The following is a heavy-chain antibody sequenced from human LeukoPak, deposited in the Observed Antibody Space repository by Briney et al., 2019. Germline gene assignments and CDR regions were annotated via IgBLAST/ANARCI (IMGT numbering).Heavy chain of an antibody. V-gene: IGHV1-2*02. CDR1: GGTFSSYA. CDR2: MNPNSGGT. Sequence: ASVKVSCKASGGTFSSYAISWVRQAPGQGLEWMGWMNPNSGGTNYAQEFQGRVTMTRDTSISTAYMELSRLRSDDTAVYYCARVVGGYANDAFDIWGQGTMVTVSS. J-gene: IGHJ3*02. CDR3: ARVVGGYANDAFDI. D-gene: IGHD3-22*01.